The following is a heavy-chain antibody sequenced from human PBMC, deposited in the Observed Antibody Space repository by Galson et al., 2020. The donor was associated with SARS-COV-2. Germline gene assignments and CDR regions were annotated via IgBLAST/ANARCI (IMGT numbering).Heavy chain of an antibody. CDR3: TRVAGSDIKWFDP. V-gene: IGHV6-1*01. D-gene: IGHD2-15*01. Sequence: SQTLSLTCAISGDSVSSNSAAWNWFRQSPSRGLEWLGRTYYRSKWYYDYAVSVKSRITINPDTSKNQFSLQLNSVTPEDTAVYYCTRVAGSDIKWFDPWGQGTLVTVSS. CDR2: TYYRSKWYY. CDR1: GDSVSSNSAA. J-gene: IGHJ5*02.